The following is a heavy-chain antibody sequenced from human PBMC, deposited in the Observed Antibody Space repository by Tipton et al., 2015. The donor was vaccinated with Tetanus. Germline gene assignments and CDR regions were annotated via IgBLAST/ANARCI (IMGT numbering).Heavy chain of an antibody. CDR2: ISYDGSNK. V-gene: IGHV3-30*14. CDR3: ARQWESIGLSAFDI. CDR1: GFTFSSYA. D-gene: IGHD3-22*01. Sequence: SLRLSCAASGFTFSSYAMHWVRQAPGKGLEWVAVISYDGSNKYYADSVKGRFTISRDNSKNTVYLQMSSLRAEDTAVYYCARQWESIGLSAFDIWGQGTMVTVSS. J-gene: IGHJ3*02.